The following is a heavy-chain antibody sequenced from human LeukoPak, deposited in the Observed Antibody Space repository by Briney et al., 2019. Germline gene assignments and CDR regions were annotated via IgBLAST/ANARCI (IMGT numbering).Heavy chain of an antibody. CDR1: GGSISSYY. J-gene: IGHJ5*02. V-gene: IGHV4-34*12. Sequence: SETLSLTCTVSGGSISSYYWSWIRQPPGKGLEWIGEIIHSGGTNYNPSLKSRISMSVDTSKNQVSLKLTSVTAADTAVYYCARSDGYCSTTRCPHWFDPWGQGTLVTVSS. CDR3: ARSDGYCSTTRCPHWFDP. CDR2: IIHSGGT. D-gene: IGHD2-2*01.